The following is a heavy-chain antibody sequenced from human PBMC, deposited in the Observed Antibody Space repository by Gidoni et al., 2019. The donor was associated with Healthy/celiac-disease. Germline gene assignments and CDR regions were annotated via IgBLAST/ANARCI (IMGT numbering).Heavy chain of an antibody. CDR1: GFTFSNAW. CDR3: TTDIPTLITFGGVIALDY. D-gene: IGHD3-16*02. CDR2: IKSKTDGGTT. J-gene: IGHJ4*02. Sequence: EVQLVESGGGLVKPGGSLRLSCAASGFTFSNAWMSWVRQAPGKGLEWVGRIKSKTDGGTTDYAAPVKGRFTISRDDSKNTLYLQMNSLKTEDTAVYYCTTDIPTLITFGGVIALDYWGQGTLVTVSS. V-gene: IGHV3-15*01.